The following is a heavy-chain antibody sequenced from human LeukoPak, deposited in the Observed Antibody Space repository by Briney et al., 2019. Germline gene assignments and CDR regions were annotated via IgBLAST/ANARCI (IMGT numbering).Heavy chain of an antibody. J-gene: IGHJ4*02. D-gene: IGHD6-13*01. CDR2: ISYDGSNK. CDR3: ASLAAAGNYFDY. CDR1: GFTFSSFG. Sequence: GSLRLSCAASGFTFSSFGMHWVRQAPGKGLEWVAVISYDGSNKYYADSVKGRFTISRDNSKNTLYLQMNSLRAEDTAVYYCASLAAAGNYFDYWGQGTLVTVSS. V-gene: IGHV3-30*19.